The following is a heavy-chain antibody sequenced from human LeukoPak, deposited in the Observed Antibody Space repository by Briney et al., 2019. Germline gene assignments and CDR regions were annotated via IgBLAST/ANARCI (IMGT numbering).Heavy chain of an antibody. CDR2: IYSGGST. V-gene: IGHV3-53*01. Sequence: GGSLRLSCAASGFTVSSNYMSWVRQAPGKGLEWVSVIYSGGSTYYADSVKGRFTISRDNSKNTLYLQMNSLRAEDTAVYYCARGRRITIFGVVIPRFDYWGQGTLVTVSS. CDR1: GFTVSSNY. CDR3: ARGRRITIFGVVIPRFDY. D-gene: IGHD3-3*01. J-gene: IGHJ4*02.